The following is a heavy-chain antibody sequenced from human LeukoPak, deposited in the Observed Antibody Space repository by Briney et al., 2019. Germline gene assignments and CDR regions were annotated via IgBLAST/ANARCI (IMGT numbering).Heavy chain of an antibody. CDR2: IYYRGGT. V-gene: IGHV4-59*08. CDR3: ATSKLQLFPFDY. Sequence: PSETLSLTCTVSGGSISSYYWSWIRQPPGKGLEWIGNIYYRGGTNYNPSLKSRLTISVDTSKNQFSLKLSSATAADTAVYYCATSKLQLFPFDYWGQGTLVTVSS. J-gene: IGHJ4*02. D-gene: IGHD3-10*01. CDR1: GGSISSYY.